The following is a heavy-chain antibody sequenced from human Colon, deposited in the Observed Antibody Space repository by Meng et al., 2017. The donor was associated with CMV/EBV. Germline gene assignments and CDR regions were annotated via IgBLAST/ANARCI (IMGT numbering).Heavy chain of an antibody. D-gene: IGHD3-3*01. Sequence: GESLKISCAASGFTFSAFSMNWARQAPGKGLEWVSFISSSSRYIYYAGSVRGRFTISRDNARNTLYLQINSLRAEDTALYYCVRDRLGVLTPDAFDFWGQGTKVTVSS. CDR2: ISSSSRYI. CDR1: GFTFSAFS. V-gene: IGHV3-21*06. CDR3: VRDRLGVLTPDAFDF. J-gene: IGHJ3*01.